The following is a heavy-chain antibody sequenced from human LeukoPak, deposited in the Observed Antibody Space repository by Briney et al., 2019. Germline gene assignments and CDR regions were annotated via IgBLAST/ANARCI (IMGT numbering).Heavy chain of an antibody. Sequence: SETLSLTCAVSDYSISSGYYWGWLRQPPGKGLEWIGSIYHSVNTYYNLSLRNRLTMSVDTSKNQFSLKLSSVTAADTAVYYCARETAIVVVPAAITGGMDVWGKGTTVTVSS. CDR2: IYHSVNT. V-gene: IGHV4-38-2*02. J-gene: IGHJ6*03. D-gene: IGHD2-2*01. CDR3: ARETAIVVVPAAITGGMDV. CDR1: DYSISSGYY.